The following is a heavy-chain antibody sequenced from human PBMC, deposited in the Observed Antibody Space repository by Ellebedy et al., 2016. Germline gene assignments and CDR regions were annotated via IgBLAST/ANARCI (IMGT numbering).Heavy chain of an antibody. J-gene: IGHJ6*02. V-gene: IGHV3-11*04. Sequence: GGSLRLSXAASGFTFTDYHMIWIRLAPGKGLEWISHISSRGYTMSYADSVKGRFTISRDNAKKSLYLHMDSLRAEDTAVYYCATLMTTEYYYYGMDVWGQGTTVTVSS. CDR1: GFTFTDYH. D-gene: IGHD3-16*01. CDR3: ATLMTTEYYYYGMDV. CDR2: ISSRGYTM.